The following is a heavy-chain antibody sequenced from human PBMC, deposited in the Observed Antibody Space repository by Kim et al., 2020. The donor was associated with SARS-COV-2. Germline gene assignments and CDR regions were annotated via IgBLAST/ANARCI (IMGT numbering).Heavy chain of an antibody. CDR1: GFTFSSYA. CDR3: AKRPRGQYYFDD. Sequence: GGSLRLSCTPSGFTFSSYAMIWVRQAPGKGLEWVTDIGSGGVKTYYADSVKGRFTISRDNSKDTLYLQMNGLRAEDTAVYYCAKRPRGQYYFDDWGQGTLVTVSS. V-gene: IGHV3-23*01. J-gene: IGHJ4*02. CDR2: IGSGGVKT. D-gene: IGHD3-10*01.